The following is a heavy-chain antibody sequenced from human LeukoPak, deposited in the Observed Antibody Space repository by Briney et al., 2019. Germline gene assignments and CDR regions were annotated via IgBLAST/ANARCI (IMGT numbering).Heavy chain of an antibody. V-gene: IGHV4-34*01. CDR3: ATSRFYYYPYY. Sequence: SETLSLTCAVYGGSFSGYYWSWIRQPPGKGLEWIGEINHSGSTNYNPSLKSRVTISVDTSKNQFSLKLSSVTAADTAVYYCATSRFYYYPYYWGQGTLVTVSS. CDR2: INHSGST. J-gene: IGHJ4*02. D-gene: IGHD3-10*01. CDR1: GGSFSGYY.